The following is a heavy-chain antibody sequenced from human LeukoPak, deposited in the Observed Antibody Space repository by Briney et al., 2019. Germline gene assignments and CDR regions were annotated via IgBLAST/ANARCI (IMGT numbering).Heavy chain of an antibody. CDR1: GGSFTTYG. V-gene: IGHV1-18*01. CDR3: ARGLSCSGNTCYAAHFDS. J-gene: IGHJ4*02. Sequence: ASVKVSCKGSGGSFTTYGITWVRQAPGQGVEGRGWISGYNGNTEYTQKFQGRVAMTRDTSTSTAYMELRSLRSDDTAVYYCARGLSCSGNTCYAAHFDSWGQGTLVTVSS. D-gene: IGHD2-15*01. CDR2: ISGYNGNT.